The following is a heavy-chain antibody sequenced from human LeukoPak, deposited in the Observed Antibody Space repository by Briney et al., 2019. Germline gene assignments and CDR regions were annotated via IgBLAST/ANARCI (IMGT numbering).Heavy chain of an antibody. D-gene: IGHD6-13*01. Sequence: GASVTVSCKASGGTFSSYAIRWVRQAPGQGLEWMGGINPIFGAANYQQKLHGRVTITTDESTSTAYMELSSMRSEDTAVYYCARGHLRGYDPLCGLGVCSWYVLYYWGQGTLVTVSS. CDR2: INPIFGAA. V-gene: IGHV1-69*05. CDR3: ARGHLRGYDPLCGLGVCSWYVLYY. J-gene: IGHJ4*02. CDR1: GGTFSSYA.